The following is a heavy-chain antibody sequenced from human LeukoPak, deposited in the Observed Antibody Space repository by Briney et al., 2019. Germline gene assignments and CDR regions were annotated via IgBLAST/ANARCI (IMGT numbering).Heavy chain of an antibody. Sequence: PGGSLRLSCSASAFTFSSNAMHWVRQAPGKGLEYISAISSNGVSTYYADSVKGRFTISRDNSKNTVYLQMSSLRPEDTAVYYCVKAQVVVTAIGGLDYWGQGILVTVSS. CDR2: ISSNGVST. D-gene: IGHD2-21*02. CDR1: AFTFSSNA. V-gene: IGHV3-64D*09. CDR3: VKAQVVVTAIGGLDY. J-gene: IGHJ4*02.